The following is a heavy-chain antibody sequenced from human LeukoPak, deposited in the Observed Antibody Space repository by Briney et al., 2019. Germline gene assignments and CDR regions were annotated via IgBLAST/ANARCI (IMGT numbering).Heavy chain of an antibody. CDR3: ARGLQYSSSWSYYYYYYGMDV. CDR1: GYTFTSYD. D-gene: IGHD6-13*01. J-gene: IGHJ6*02. V-gene: IGHV1-8*01. CDR2: MNPNSGNT. Sequence: ASVKVSCKASGYTFTSYDINWVRQATGQGLEWIGWMNPNSGNTGYAQKFQGRVTMTRNTSISTAYMELSSLRSEDTAVYYCARGLQYSSSWSYYYYYYGMDVWGQGTTVTVSS.